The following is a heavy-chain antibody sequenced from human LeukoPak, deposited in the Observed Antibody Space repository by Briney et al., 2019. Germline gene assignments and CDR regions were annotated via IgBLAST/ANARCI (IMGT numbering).Heavy chain of an antibody. D-gene: IGHD2-15*01. J-gene: IGHJ4*02. Sequence: SETLSLTCSVSGGSISSYYWSWIRQPSGKGLEWSGYIYYSGSTYYNPSLKSRVTISVDTSKNQFSLRLSSVTAADTAVYYCARVTGYVVEDYFDYWGQGTLVTVSS. V-gene: IGHV4-59*01. CDR2: IYYSGST. CDR3: ARVTGYVVEDYFDY. CDR1: GGSISSYY.